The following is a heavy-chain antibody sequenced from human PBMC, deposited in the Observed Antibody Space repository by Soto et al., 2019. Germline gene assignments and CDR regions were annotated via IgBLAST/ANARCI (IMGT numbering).Heavy chain of an antibody. CDR3: AREGRRGITMVRGVIMPPGY. CDR1: GFTFSSYG. CDR2: IWYDGSNK. Sequence: QVQLVESGGGVVQPGRSLRLSCAASGFTFSSYGMHWVRQAPGKGLEWVAVIWYDGSNKYYADSVKGRFTISRDNSKNTLYLQMNSLRAEDTAVYYCAREGRRGITMVRGVIMPPGYWGQGNLVTVSS. V-gene: IGHV3-33*01. J-gene: IGHJ4*02. D-gene: IGHD3-10*01.